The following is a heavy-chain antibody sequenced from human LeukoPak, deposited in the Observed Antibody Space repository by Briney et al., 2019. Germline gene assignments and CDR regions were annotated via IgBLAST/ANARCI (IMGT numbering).Heavy chain of an antibody. V-gene: IGHV3-66*01. Sequence: GGSLRLSCAASGFTVNGNYMSWVRQAPGKELEWVSRIYSGGDTYYADSVRDRFTISRDSSKNALYLQMNSLGADDTAVYYCARGGRNSGNYYLESYFDLWGQGTLVTVSS. CDR1: GFTVNGNY. CDR2: IYSGGDT. CDR3: ARGGRNSGNYYLESYFDL. J-gene: IGHJ4*02. D-gene: IGHD3-10*01.